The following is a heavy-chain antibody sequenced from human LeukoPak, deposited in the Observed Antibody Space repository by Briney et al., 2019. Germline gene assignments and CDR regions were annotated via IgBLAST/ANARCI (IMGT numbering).Heavy chain of an antibody. Sequence: GGSLRLSCAASGFTFSSYSMNWVRQAPEKGLEWVSYISSSSSTIYYADSVKGRFTISRDNAKNSLYLQMNSLRAEDTAVYYCARTVSGFDAFDIWGQGTMVTVSS. J-gene: IGHJ3*02. CDR1: GFTFSSYS. CDR2: ISSSSSTI. V-gene: IGHV3-48*01. D-gene: IGHD3-22*01. CDR3: ARTVSGFDAFDI.